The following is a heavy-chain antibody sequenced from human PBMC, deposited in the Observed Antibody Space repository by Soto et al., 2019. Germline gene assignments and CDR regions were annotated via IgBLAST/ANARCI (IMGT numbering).Heavy chain of an antibody. CDR3: ARYSNYVDYYYYYMDV. J-gene: IGHJ6*03. CDR1: GYTFTSYG. V-gene: IGHV1-18*01. CDR2: ISAYNGNT. Sequence: ASVKGSCKASGYTFTSYGISWGRQAPGQGLERMGWISAYNGNTNYAQKLQGRVTMTTDTSTSTAYMELRSLRSDDTAVYYCARYSNYVDYYYYYMDVWGKGTTVTVSS. D-gene: IGHD4-4*01.